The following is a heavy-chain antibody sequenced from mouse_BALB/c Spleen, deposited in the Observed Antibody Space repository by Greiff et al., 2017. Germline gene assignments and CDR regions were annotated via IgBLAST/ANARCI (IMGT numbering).Heavy chain of an antibody. V-gene: IGHV14-3*02. CDR3: ARYGSRREGLDY. CDR2: IDPANGNT. D-gene: IGHD1-1*01. CDR1: GFNFKDTY. J-gene: IGHJ2*01. Sequence: VQLQQSGAELVEPGASVKLSCTASGFNFKDTYMHWVKQRPEQGLEWIGRIDPANGNTKYDPKFQGKATITADTTSNTAYLQLSSLTSEDTAVYYGARYGSRREGLDYWGQGTTLTVSS.